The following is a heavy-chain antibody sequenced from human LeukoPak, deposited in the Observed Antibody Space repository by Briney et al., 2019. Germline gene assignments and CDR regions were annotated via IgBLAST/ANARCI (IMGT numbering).Heavy chain of an antibody. CDR2: INNGGST. V-gene: IGHV4-4*07. CDR3: AREGGDPRWLAP. D-gene: IGHD6-25*01. CDR1: GGSISTFY. Sequence: PSETLSLTCTVSGGSISTFYRTWIRQPAGKGVEWIGRINNGGSTNYNPSLMSRGSMSVDRCKNQFHATLASVTAADTAVEFCAREGGDPRWLAPWGQGTLVTVSS. J-gene: IGHJ5*02.